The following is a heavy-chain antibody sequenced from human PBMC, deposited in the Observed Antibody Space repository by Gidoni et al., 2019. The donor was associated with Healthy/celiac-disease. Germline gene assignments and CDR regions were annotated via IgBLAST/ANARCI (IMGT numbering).Heavy chain of an antibody. Sequence: VQLVDSGGGVVQPGRSLRLSCAASGFTFSSYGMHWVRQAPVKGLGWVAVIGYDGSNKYCADSVKGRFTISRDNSKNTLYLQMNSLRAEDTAVYYCARTEEDYWGQGTLVTVSS. CDR1: GFTFSSYG. CDR2: IGYDGSNK. J-gene: IGHJ4*02. V-gene: IGHV3-33*01. CDR3: ARTEEDY.